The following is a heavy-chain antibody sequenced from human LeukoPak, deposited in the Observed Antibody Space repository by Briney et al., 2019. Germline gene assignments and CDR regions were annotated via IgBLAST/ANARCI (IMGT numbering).Heavy chain of an antibody. CDR1: GFTFRNYA. D-gene: IGHD3-22*01. CDR2: ISYDGSNK. V-gene: IGHV3-30-3*01. CDR3: ARVKITMIVVEDYGMDV. Sequence: GGSLRLSCAASGFTFRNYAFHWVRQVPGQGLEWVAVISYDGSNKFYGDSVKGRFTTSRDSSKNTVYLQMSGLRPEDTAVYYCARVKITMIVVEDYGMDVWGQGTTVTVSS. J-gene: IGHJ6*02.